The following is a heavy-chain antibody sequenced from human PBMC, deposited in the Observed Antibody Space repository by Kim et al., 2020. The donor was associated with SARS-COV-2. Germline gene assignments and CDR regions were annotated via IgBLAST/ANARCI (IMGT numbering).Heavy chain of an antibody. Sequence: GESLKISCKGSGYSFTSYWITWVRQMPGKGLEWMGRIDPSDSNTNYSPSFQGHVTISLDKSISTAYLQWSSLQASDTAVYYCARQKGLYDTTVGGWFDPWGQGTLVTVSS. CDR2: IDPSDSNT. D-gene: IGHD3-22*01. CDR3: ARQKGLYDTTVGGWFDP. J-gene: IGHJ5*02. CDR1: GYSFTSYW. V-gene: IGHV5-10-1*01.